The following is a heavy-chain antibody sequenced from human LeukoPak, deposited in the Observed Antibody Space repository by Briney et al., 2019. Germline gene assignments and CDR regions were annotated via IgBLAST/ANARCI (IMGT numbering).Heavy chain of an antibody. CDR1: GFTFGDYA. CDR2: IRSKAYGGTT. J-gene: IGHJ6*03. CDR3: TTVGMATIVAPKFYYYYYMDV. D-gene: IGHD5-24*01. Sequence: GGSLRLSCTASGFTFGDYAMSWFRQAPGKGLEWVGFIRSKAYGGTTEYAASVKGRFTISRDDSKSIAYLQMNSLKTEDTAVYYCTTVGMATIVAPKFYYYYYMDVWGKGTTVTISS. V-gene: IGHV3-49*03.